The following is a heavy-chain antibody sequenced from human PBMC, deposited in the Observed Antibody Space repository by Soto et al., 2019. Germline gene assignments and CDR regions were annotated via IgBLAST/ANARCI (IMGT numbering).Heavy chain of an antibody. CDR2: IIPIFGTA. J-gene: IGHJ4*02. V-gene: IGHV1-69*06. Sequence: ASVKVSCKASGGTFSSYAISWVRQAPGQGLEWMGGIIPIFGTANYAQKFQGRVTITAXXXXXXAXLXLXXXXSEXTAVYYCASDPGIVGATYYFDYWGQGTLDTVSS. CDR3: ASDPGIVGATYYFDY. D-gene: IGHD1-26*01. CDR1: GGTFSSYA.